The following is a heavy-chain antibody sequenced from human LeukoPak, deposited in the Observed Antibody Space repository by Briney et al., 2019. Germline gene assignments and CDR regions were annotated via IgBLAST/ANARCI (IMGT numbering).Heavy chain of an antibody. J-gene: IGHJ4*02. Sequence: ASVKVSCKASGYTFTSYYMHWVRQAPGQGLEWMGIINPSGGSTSYAQKFQGRVTMTRDTSTGTVYMELSSLRAEDTAVYYCASEIEVPGAFDYWGQGTLVTVSS. CDR2: INPSGGST. V-gene: IGHV1-46*03. D-gene: IGHD1-1*01. CDR1: GYTFTSYY. CDR3: ASEIEVPGAFDY.